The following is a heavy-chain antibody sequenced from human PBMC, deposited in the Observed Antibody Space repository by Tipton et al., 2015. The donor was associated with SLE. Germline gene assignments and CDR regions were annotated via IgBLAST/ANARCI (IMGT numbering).Heavy chain of an antibody. CDR1: GGSFSGYY. V-gene: IGHV4-34*01. D-gene: IGHD3-10*01. J-gene: IGHJ6*03. Sequence: TLSLTCAVYGGSFSGYYWSWIRQPPGKGLEWIGEINHSGSTNYNPSLKSRVTISVDTSKNLFSLNLSSVTAADTAVFYCARDRYYGSGSLGSNYYYMDVWGKGTTVTVSS. CDR3: ARDRYYGSGSLGSNYYYMDV. CDR2: INHSGST.